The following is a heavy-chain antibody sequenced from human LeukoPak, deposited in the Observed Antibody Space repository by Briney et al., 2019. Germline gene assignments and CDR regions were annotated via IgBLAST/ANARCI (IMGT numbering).Heavy chain of an antibody. CDR3: AKDGWEVVVVAATGFDY. V-gene: IGHV3-23*01. D-gene: IGHD2-15*01. CDR2: ISGSGGST. J-gene: IGHJ4*02. Sequence: GGSLGLSCAASGFTFSSYAMSWVRQAPGKRLEWVSAISGSGGSTYYADSVKGRFTISRDNSKNTLYLQMNSLRAEDTAVYYCAKDGWEVVVVAATGFDYWGQGTLVTVSS. CDR1: GFTFSSYA.